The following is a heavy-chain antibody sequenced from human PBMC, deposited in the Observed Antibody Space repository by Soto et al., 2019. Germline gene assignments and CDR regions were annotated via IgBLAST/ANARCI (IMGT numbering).Heavy chain of an antibody. Sequence: QVQLQESGPGLVKPSETVSLTCTVSGGSISSYYWSWIRQPPGKGLEWIGYIHYSGSTKYNPSLKSRVTLSVDTSKNQFSLKLSSVTAADTAGYYCARRLVRGVIDYWGHGTLVTVSS. CDR2: IHYSGST. CDR1: GGSISSYY. D-gene: IGHD3-10*01. CDR3: ARRLVRGVIDY. J-gene: IGHJ4*01. V-gene: IGHV4-59*08.